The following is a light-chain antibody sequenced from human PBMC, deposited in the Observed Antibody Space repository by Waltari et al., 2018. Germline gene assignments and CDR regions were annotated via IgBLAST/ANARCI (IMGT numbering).Light chain of an antibody. J-gene: IGKJ4*01. CDR2: SAS. CDR3: QQHDNSPLT. V-gene: IGKV1-33*01. CDR1: QGISNW. Sequence: DIQMTQLPSSLSASVGARVTIICRASQGISNWLAWYQQKPGKAPKLLIYSASNLETGVPSRFSGSGSGTDFTLTINSLQPEDIATYYCQQHDNSPLTFGGGTKVEIK.